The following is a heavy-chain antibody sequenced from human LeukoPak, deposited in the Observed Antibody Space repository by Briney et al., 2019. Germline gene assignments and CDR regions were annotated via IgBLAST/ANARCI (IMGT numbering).Heavy chain of an antibody. J-gene: IGHJ3*02. Sequence: ASVKVSCKASGYTFTGYYMHRVRQAPGQGLEWMGWINPNSGGTNYAQKFQGRVTMTRDTSISTAYMELSRLRSDDTAVYYCARLDSSGYYAFDIWGQGTMVTVSS. CDR2: INPNSGGT. V-gene: IGHV1-2*02. CDR1: GYTFTGYY. CDR3: ARLDSSGYYAFDI. D-gene: IGHD3-22*01.